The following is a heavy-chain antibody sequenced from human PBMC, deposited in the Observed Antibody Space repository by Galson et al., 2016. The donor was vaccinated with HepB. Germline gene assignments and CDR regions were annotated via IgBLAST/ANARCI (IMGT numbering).Heavy chain of an antibody. CDR1: RFTFSRHG. J-gene: IGHJ3*01. Sequence: SLRLSCAASRFTFSRHGMHWARQAPGKGLEWVAFIWYDGKNEYYADSVKGRFTISRDNSKDTLYLQMNSLRAEDTAVYFCARWANRGAFDLWGQGTMVTVSS. D-gene: IGHD3-10*01. CDR3: ARWANRGAFDL. CDR2: IWYDGKNE. V-gene: IGHV3-33*01.